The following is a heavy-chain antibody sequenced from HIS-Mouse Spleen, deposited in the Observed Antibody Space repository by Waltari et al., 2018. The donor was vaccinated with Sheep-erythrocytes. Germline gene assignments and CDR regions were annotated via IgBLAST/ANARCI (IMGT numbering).Heavy chain of an antibody. CDR3: ARGLYRGYFDY. CDR2: ISYYGSNK. V-gene: IGHV3-30*04. CDR1: GFTFSSLA. D-gene: IGHD4-4*01. J-gene: IGHJ4*02. Sequence: QVQLVESGGGVVQPGRSLRLSCAASGFTFSSLAMPRLRQAPGTGLEWVAVISYYGSNKYYADSVKGRFTISRDNSKNTLYLQMNSLRAEDTAVYYCARGLYRGYFDYWGQGTLVTVSS.